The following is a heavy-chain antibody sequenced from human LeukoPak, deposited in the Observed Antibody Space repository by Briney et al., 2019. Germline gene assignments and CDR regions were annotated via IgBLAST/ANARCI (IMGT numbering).Heavy chain of an antibody. CDR3: ARGPPSSGYYYPVRY. CDR1: GFTFSSYG. D-gene: IGHD3-22*01. Sequence: PGRSLRLSCAASGFTFSSYGMHWVRQAPGKGLEWVAVIWYDGSNKYYADSVKGRFTISRDNSKNTLYLQMNSLIAEDTAVYYCARGPPSSGYYYPVRYWGQGTLVTVSS. CDR2: IWYDGSNK. V-gene: IGHV3-33*01. J-gene: IGHJ4*02.